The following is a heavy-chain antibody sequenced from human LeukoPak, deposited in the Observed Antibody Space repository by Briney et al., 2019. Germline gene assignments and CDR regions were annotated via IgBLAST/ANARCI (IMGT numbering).Heavy chain of an antibody. V-gene: IGHV4-34*01. CDR1: GGSLSGYY. D-gene: IGHD2-15*01. CDR2: LNQSGTT. J-gene: IGHJ4*02. Sequence: SETLSLTCAVDGGSLSGYYWSWIRQSPGKGLEWIGELNQSGTTNYNPSLKTRVSISVDPSKNQLSLKLRSVTAADTAVYYCARDDRRYCSGGTCYSRDYWGQGTLVTVSS. CDR3: ARDDRRYCSGGTCYSRDY.